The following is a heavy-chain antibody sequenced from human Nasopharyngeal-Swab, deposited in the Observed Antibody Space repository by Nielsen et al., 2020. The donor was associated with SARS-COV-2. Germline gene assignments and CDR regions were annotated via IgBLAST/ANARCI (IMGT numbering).Heavy chain of an antibody. J-gene: IGHJ4*02. V-gene: IGHV3-30-3*01. CDR2: LSIDGSNYA. CDR1: GITFSRSV. CDR3: VREGGTSGRAGYFDY. Sequence: GESLKISCVGSGITFSRSVIQWVRQAPGKGLEWVAVLSIDGSNYAQYADSVKGRFSSSRDTSENTLHLQLNSLRDEDTAVYYCVREGGTSGRAGYFDYWGQGTLVTVSS. D-gene: IGHD2-2*01.